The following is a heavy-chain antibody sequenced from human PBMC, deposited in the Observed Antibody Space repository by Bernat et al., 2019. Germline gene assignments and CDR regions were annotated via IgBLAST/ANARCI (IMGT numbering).Heavy chain of an antibody. CDR3: ARGYSSGWYLYYYMDV. J-gene: IGHJ6*03. CDR2: IFSNDEK. CDR1: GFSLSNARMG. D-gene: IGHD6-19*01. V-gene: IGHV2-26*01. Sequence: QVTLKESGPVLVKPTETLTLTRTVSGFSLSNARMGVSWIRQPPGKALEWLAHIFSNDEKSYSTSLKSRLTISKDTSKSQVVLTMTNMDPVDTATYYCARGYSSGWYLYYYMDVWGKGTTVTVSS.